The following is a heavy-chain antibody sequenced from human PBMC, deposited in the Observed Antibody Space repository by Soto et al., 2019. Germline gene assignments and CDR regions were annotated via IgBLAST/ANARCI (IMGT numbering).Heavy chain of an antibody. Sequence: GASVKVSCKASGYTFTGYYMHWVRQAPGQGLEWMGWINPNSGGTNYAQKFQGWVTMTRDTSISTAYMELSRLGSDDTAVYYCARAPGYCSGGSCYWFDPWGQGTLVTVS. D-gene: IGHD2-15*01. J-gene: IGHJ5*02. CDR3: ARAPGYCSGGSCYWFDP. CDR2: INPNSGGT. V-gene: IGHV1-2*04. CDR1: GYTFTGYY.